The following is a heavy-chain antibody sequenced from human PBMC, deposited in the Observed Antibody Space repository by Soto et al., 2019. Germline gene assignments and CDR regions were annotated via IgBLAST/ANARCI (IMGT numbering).Heavy chain of an antibody. CDR1: GYSFTSYW. V-gene: IGHV5-51*01. J-gene: IGHJ6*02. D-gene: IGHD7-27*01. CDR2: IYPGDSDT. Sequence: PGESLKISCKGSGYSFTSYWIGWVRQMPGKGLEWMGIIYPGDSDTRYSPSFQGQVTISADKSISTAYLQWSSLKASDTAMYYCARWTGAFLGDEYYYYGMDVWGQGTTVTVSS. CDR3: ARWTGAFLGDEYYYYGMDV.